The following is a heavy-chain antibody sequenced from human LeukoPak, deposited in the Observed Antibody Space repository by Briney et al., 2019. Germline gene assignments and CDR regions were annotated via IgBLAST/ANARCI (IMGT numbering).Heavy chain of an antibody. Sequence: PSGTLSLTCAVSGGSISSSNWWSWVRQPPGKGLEWIGEIYHSGSTNYNPSLKSRVTISVDKSKNQFSLKLSSVTAADTAVYYCARTAWIQDYYYGMDVWGQGTTVTVSS. CDR1: GGSISSSNW. J-gene: IGHJ6*02. V-gene: IGHV4-4*02. CDR2: IYHSGST. CDR3: ARTAWIQDYYYGMDV. D-gene: IGHD5-18*01.